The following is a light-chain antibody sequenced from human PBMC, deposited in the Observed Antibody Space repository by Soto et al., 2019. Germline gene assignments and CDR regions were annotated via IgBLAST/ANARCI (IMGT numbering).Light chain of an antibody. Sequence: IVLTQSPGTLSVSPGERATLFCRASQSVSSSYLAWYQQKPGQTPRLLIYDASSRATGIPDRFSGSGSGTDFTLTISRLEPEDFAVYYCQQYGSSSITFGQGTRLAIK. V-gene: IGKV3-20*01. J-gene: IGKJ5*01. CDR2: DAS. CDR3: QQYGSSSIT. CDR1: QSVSSSY.